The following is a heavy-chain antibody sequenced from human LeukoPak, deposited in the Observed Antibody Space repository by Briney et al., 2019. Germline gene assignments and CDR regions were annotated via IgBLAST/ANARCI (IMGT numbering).Heavy chain of an antibody. D-gene: IGHD6-13*01. Sequence: ASVKVSCKASGYSFTSHDINWVRQATGQGLEWMEWMNPNSGNTGYAQKFQDRVTMTRNTSISTAYLELSSLGSEDTAMYYCASALKRGSAGTLIDHWGQGTLVTVSS. CDR1: GYSFTSHD. CDR3: ASALKRGSAGTLIDH. V-gene: IGHV1-8*01. CDR2: MNPNSGNT. J-gene: IGHJ4*02.